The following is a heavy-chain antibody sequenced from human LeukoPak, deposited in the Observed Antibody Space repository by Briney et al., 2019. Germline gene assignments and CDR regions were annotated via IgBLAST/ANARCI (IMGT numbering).Heavy chain of an antibody. CDR1: GGSFSAHY. J-gene: IGHJ3*02. Sequence: SETLSLTCAVYGGSFSAHYWNWIRQPPGKGLEWIGEINHSGSTNYNPSLKSRVTISVDTSKNQFSLQLSSVTAADTAVYYCARGGIAAASAFDIWGQGTMVTVSS. D-gene: IGHD6-13*01. CDR2: INHSGST. CDR3: ARGGIAAASAFDI. V-gene: IGHV4-34*01.